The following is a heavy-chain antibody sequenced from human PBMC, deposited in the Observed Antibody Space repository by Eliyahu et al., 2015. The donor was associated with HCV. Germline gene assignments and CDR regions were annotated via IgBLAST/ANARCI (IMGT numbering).Heavy chain of an antibody. CDR2: LCHTGDDK. V-gene: IGHV3-23*04. Sequence: DVQLVDSGGDFIQPGGSLRLSCAASGFTFSHYFMXWVRQAPGKGLEWVSALCHTGDDKYYIDSVKGRFTISRDNSKNTLYLQMNSLRADDTAVYYCAREGTGTGYLDYWGQGTLVTVSS. J-gene: IGHJ4*02. CDR3: AREGTGTGYLDY. D-gene: IGHD3/OR15-3a*01. CDR1: GFTFSHYF.